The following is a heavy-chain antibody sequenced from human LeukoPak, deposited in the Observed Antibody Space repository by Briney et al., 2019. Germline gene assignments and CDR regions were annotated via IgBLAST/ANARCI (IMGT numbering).Heavy chain of an antibody. CDR2: IIPIFGTA. D-gene: IGHD5-12*01. CDR1: GGTFSSYA. J-gene: IGHJ5*02. V-gene: IGHV1-69*05. CDR3: ARDFFKRSITS. Sequence: SVKVSCKASGGTFSSYAISWVRQAPGQGLEWMGRIIPIFGTANYAQKFQGSVTITTDESTSTAYMELSSLRSEDTAVYYCARDFFKRSITSWGQGTLVTVSS.